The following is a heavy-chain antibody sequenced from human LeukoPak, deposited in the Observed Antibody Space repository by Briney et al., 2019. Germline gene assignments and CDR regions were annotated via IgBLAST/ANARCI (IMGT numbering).Heavy chain of an antibody. Sequence: ASVKVSCKASGYTFTGYYMHWVRQAPGQGLEWMGWINPNTGDTHYAQKFQGRVTLTRDTSITTVYMVLSRLTSDDTAIFYCAVAPGDYWGQGTLVTVSS. V-gene: IGHV1-2*02. CDR2: INPNTGDT. D-gene: IGHD2-21*01. J-gene: IGHJ4*02. CDR1: GYTFTGYY. CDR3: AVAPGDY.